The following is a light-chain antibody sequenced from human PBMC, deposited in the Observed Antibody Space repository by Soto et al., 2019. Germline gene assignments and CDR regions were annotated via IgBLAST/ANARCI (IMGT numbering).Light chain of an antibody. CDR2: WAS. V-gene: IGKV4-1*01. CDR3: QAYYDVPPN. Sequence: DIVMTQSPDSLAVSLGERATINCKSSQSILYSPNNKNYLAWYQQKPGQPPKLLIYWASTRESGVPDRFSGSGSVTDFTLTISSLQADDVAVYYCQAYYDVPPNFGQGTKVEIK. J-gene: IGKJ1*01. CDR1: QSILYSPNNKNY.